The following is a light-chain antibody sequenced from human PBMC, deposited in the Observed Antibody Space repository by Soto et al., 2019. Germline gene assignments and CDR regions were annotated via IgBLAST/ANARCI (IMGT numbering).Light chain of an antibody. V-gene: IGKV1-39*01. Sequence: DIQMTQSPSSLSASVGDRVTITCRASQSISSYLNWYQQKPGKAPKLLIYAASSLQSGVPSRFSGSGSGTDFTLTFSSLQPEYFATYYCQQSYSTPPWTFGQGTKVEI. CDR3: QQSYSTPPWT. CDR2: AAS. CDR1: QSISSY. J-gene: IGKJ1*01.